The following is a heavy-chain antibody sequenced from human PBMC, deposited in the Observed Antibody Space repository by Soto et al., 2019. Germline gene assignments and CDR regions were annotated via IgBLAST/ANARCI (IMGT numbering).Heavy chain of an antibody. V-gene: IGHV3-23*01. D-gene: IGHD6-13*01. CDR2: ISGSGGRT. J-gene: IGHJ4*02. Sequence: GESLKISCAASGFTFTTYAMSWVRQAPGKGLDWVSAISGSGGRTYYADSVKGRFTISRDNSNNILYLQMNSLRAEDTAVYYCAKAIIATTGTEGYWGQGTVVTVSS. CDR1: GFTFTTYA. CDR3: AKAIIATTGTEGY.